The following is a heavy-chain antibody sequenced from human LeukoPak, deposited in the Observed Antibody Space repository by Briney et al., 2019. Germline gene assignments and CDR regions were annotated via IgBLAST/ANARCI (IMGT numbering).Heavy chain of an antibody. V-gene: IGHV4-34*01. J-gene: IGHJ3*02. CDR2: VNHGGGT. Sequence: SETLSLTCVVYGGSFGSYYWTWIRQPPGQGLEWIGEVNHGGGTNYNPSLKSRVTISGDTSKNQFSLKLTSVTAADAAVYYCARRCTGAYCDSNDSSDIWGQGTLVTV. CDR3: ARRCTGAYCDSNDSSDI. D-gene: IGHD2-8*02. CDR1: GGSFGSYY.